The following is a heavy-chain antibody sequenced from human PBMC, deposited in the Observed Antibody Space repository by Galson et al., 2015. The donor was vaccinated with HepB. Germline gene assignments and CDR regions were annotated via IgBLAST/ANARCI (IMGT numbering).Heavy chain of an antibody. J-gene: IGHJ2*01. CDR3: ARDRGYFDL. CDR2: IDTRGVV. Sequence: SLRLSCAASGFFVSNYYMNWVRQAPGTGLEWVSSIDTRGVVRYVASVKGRFTISRESSKNTLDLQINNLRAEDTAAYFCARDRGYFDLWGRGTLVTVSS. CDR1: GFFVSNYY. V-gene: IGHV3-66*01.